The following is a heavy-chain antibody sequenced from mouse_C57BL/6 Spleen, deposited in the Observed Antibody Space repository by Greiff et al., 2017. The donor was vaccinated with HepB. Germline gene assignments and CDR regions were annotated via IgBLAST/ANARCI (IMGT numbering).Heavy chain of an antibody. Sequence: QVQLQQSGAELVKPGASVKISCKASGYAFSSYWMHWVKQRPGKGLEWIGQIYTGDGDTNYNDKFKGKATLTADKSSSTAYMQLSRLTSEDAAVYFGGEEGYGSYDDYAMDYWGQGTSVTVSS. CDR3: GEEGYGSYDDYAMDY. J-gene: IGHJ4*01. CDR2: IYTGDGDT. V-gene: IGHV1-80*01. CDR1: GYAFSSYW. D-gene: IGHD1-1*02.